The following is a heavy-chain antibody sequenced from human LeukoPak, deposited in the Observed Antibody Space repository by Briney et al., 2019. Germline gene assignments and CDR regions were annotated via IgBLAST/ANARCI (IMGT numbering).Heavy chain of an antibody. CDR3: ASLAPGDY. V-gene: IGHV3-48*01. Sequence: GGSLRLSCAASGFTFSSYSMNWVRRAPGKGLEWVSYISSSSSTIYYADSVKGRFTISRDNAKNSLYLQMNSLRAEDTAVYYCASLAPGDYWGQGTLVTVSS. J-gene: IGHJ4*02. CDR2: ISSSSSTI. CDR1: GFTFSSYS.